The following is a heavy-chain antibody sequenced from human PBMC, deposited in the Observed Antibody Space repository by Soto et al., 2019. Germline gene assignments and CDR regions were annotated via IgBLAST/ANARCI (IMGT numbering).Heavy chain of an antibody. V-gene: IGHV4-34*01. CDR3: ARGTSSSWSNYYYYMDV. D-gene: IGHD6-13*01. J-gene: IGHJ6*03. CDR2: INHSGST. Sequence: SETLSLTCTVSGGSISPYYWSWIRQPPGKGLEWIGEINHSGSTNYNPSLKSRVTISVDTSKNQFSLKLSSVTAADTAVYYCARGTSSSWSNYYYYMDVWGKGTTVTVSS. CDR1: GGSISPYY.